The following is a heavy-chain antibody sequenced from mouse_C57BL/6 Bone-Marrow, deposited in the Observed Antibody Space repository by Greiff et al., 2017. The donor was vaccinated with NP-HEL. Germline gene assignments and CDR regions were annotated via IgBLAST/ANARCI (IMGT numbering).Heavy chain of an antibody. CDR2: ISNGGGST. Sequence: EVQVVESGGGLVQPGGSLKLSCAASGFTFSDYYMYWVRQTPEKRLEWVAYISNGGGSTYYPDTVKGRFTISRDNAKNTLYLQMSRLKSEDTAMYYCARHLTGFDYWGQGTTLTVSS. J-gene: IGHJ2*01. CDR3: ARHLTGFDY. CDR1: GFTFSDYY. D-gene: IGHD4-1*01. V-gene: IGHV5-12*01.